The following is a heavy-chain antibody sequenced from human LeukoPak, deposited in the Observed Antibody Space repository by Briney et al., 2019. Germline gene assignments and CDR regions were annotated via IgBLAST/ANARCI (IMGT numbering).Heavy chain of an antibody. CDR3: ARGEGDRLWSGYYHSY. CDR2: INPNSGGT. V-gene: IGHV1-2*06. CDR1: GYTFTGYY. J-gene: IGHJ4*02. Sequence: GASVTVSSTASGYTFTGYYMHWVRQAPGQGLEWMGRINPNSGGTNYAQKFQGRVTMTRDTSISTAYMELSRLRSDDTAVYYCARGEGDRLWSGYYHSYWGQGTLVTVSS. D-gene: IGHD3-3*01.